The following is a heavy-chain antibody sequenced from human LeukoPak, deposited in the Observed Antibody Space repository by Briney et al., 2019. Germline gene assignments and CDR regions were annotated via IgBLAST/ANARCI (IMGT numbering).Heavy chain of an antibody. CDR1: GFTFSYYG. V-gene: IGHV3-30*02. D-gene: IGHD3-10*01. J-gene: IGHJ3*02. Sequence: GGSLRLSCAASGFTFSYYGIHWVRQAPGKGLEWVAFIRYDGSSKYYADSVKGRFTISRDNSKNTLYLQMNSLRAEDTAVYYCAKGLLWFGELYADHDAFDIWGHGTMVTVSS. CDR3: AKGLLWFGELYADHDAFDI. CDR2: IRYDGSSK.